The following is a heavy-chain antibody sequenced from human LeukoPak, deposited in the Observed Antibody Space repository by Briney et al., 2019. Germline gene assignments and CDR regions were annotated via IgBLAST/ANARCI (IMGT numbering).Heavy chain of an antibody. CDR2: IYYSGST. Sequence: SETLSLTCTVAGGSISSSSYYWGWIRQPPGKGLEWIGSIYYSGSTYYNPSLKSRVTLSVDTSKNQFSLKLSSVTAADTAVYYCARSSYYYDSWYFDYWGQGTLVTVSS. CDR1: GGSISSSSYY. J-gene: IGHJ4*02. V-gene: IGHV4-39*01. D-gene: IGHD3-22*01. CDR3: ARSSYYYDSWYFDY.